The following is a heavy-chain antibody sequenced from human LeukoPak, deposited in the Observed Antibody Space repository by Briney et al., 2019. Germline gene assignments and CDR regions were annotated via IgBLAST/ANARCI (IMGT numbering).Heavy chain of an antibody. D-gene: IGHD6-19*01. CDR2: ISAYNGNT. CDR3: ARDRSDSSGWYQDAFDI. CDR1: GYTFTRYG. V-gene: IGHV1-18*01. J-gene: IGHJ3*02. Sequence: ASVKVSCKASGYTFTRYGISWVRQAPGQGLEWKGWISAYNGNTNYAQKLQGRVTMTTDTSTSTAYMELRSLRSDDTAVYYCARDRSDSSGWYQDAFDIWGQGTMVTVSS.